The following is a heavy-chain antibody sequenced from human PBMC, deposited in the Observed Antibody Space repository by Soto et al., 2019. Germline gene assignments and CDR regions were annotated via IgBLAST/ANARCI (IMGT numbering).Heavy chain of an antibody. CDR2: IWYDGSNK. V-gene: IGHV3-33*01. CDR3: ARALDYGSGSYHAFDI. CDR1: GFTFSSYG. Sequence: QVQLVESGGGVVQPGRSLRLSCAASGFTFSSYGMHWVRQAPGKGLEWVAVIWYDGSNKYYADSVKGRFTISRDNSKNTLYLQMNSLRAEDTAVYYCARALDYGSGSYHAFDIWGQGTMVTVSS. J-gene: IGHJ3*02. D-gene: IGHD3-10*01.